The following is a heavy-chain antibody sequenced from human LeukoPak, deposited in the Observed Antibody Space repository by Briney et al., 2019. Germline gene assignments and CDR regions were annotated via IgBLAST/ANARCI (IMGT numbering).Heavy chain of an antibody. CDR1: GYTFTNYF. V-gene: IGHV1-46*01. Sequence: ASVKVSCKASGYTFTNYFMHWVRQAPGQGLEWMGVINPSGGSTSYVQNFQGRVTMTRDMSTSTVYMELSSLRSEDTAVYYCATVDILTGSYDYWGQGTLVTVSS. D-gene: IGHD3-9*01. CDR3: ATVDILTGSYDY. CDR2: INPSGGST. J-gene: IGHJ4*02.